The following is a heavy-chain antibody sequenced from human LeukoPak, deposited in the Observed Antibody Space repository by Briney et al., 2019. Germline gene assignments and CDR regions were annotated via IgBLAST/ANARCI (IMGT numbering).Heavy chain of an antibody. D-gene: IGHD2-21*02. Sequence: PGGSLRLSCAASGLTFSSYWMSWVRQAPGKGLEWVANIKQDGSEKYYVDSVKGRFTISRDNAKNSLYLQMNSLRAEDTAVYYCARSGDYDDAFDIWGQGTMVTVSS. CDR1: GLTFSSYW. V-gene: IGHV3-7*01. CDR3: ARSGDYDDAFDI. J-gene: IGHJ3*02. CDR2: IKQDGSEK.